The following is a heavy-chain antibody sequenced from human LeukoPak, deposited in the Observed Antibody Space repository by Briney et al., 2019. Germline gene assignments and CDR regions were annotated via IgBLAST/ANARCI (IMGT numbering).Heavy chain of an antibody. CDR3: AKATKSIVVDNYFDS. CDR2: ISYDGSNK. V-gene: IGHV3-30*07. D-gene: IGHD3-22*01. Sequence: GGSLRLSCAASGFTFSSYAMHWVRQAPGKGLERVAVISYDGSNKYYADSVKGRFTISRDSSTNTLYLQVNSLRAEDTAVYYCAKATKSIVVDNYFDSWGQGTLVTVSS. J-gene: IGHJ4*02. CDR1: GFTFSSYA.